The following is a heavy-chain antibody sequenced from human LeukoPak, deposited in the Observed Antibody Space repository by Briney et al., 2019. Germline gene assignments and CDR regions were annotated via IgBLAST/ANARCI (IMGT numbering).Heavy chain of an antibody. CDR3: ARGSGSYYAFDI. D-gene: IGHD1-26*01. CDR1: GYTFTSYD. Sequence: ASVKVSCKASGYTFTSYDINWVRQATGQERECMGGMNPNRGNTGYAQKFQGRVTIPRNTSISTAYMELSSLRSEDTAVYYCARGSGSYYAFDIWGQGTMVTVSS. CDR2: MNPNRGNT. J-gene: IGHJ3*02. V-gene: IGHV1-8*03.